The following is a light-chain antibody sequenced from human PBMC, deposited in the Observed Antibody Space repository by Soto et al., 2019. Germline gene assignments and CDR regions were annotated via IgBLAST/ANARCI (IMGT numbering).Light chain of an antibody. CDR2: GAS. Sequence: EIVLTQSPGTLSLSPGERATLSCRASQSVSNNYLAWYQQKPGQAPRLLIYGASTRATGIPARFSGSGSGTEFTLTISSLQSEDFAVYYCQKYGNFWTFGQGTKVDIK. J-gene: IGKJ1*01. CDR3: QKYGNFWT. V-gene: IGKV3-20*01. CDR1: QSVSNNY.